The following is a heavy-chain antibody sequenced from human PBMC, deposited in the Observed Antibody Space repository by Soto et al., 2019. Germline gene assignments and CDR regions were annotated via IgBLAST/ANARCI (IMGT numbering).Heavy chain of an antibody. D-gene: IGHD6-13*01. CDR1: GGSIGGYY. Sequence: PPETLSLTCTVSGGSIGGYYWTWIRQAPGKGLEWIGYMYSTGSTNYNPSLKSRVSMSIDTSRTFFSLNLRSVTAADTAVYYCARLVTGEAAGTCWFDPWGQGTLVTVSS. V-gene: IGHV4-59*01. CDR2: MYSTGST. J-gene: IGHJ5*02. CDR3: ARLVTGEAAGTCWFDP.